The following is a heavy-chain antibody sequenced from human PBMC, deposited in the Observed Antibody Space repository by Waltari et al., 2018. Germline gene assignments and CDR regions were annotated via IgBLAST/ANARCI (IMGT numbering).Heavy chain of an antibody. CDR2: ISWNSGSI. D-gene: IGHD4-17*01. Sequence: EVQLVESGGGLVQPGRSLRLSCAASGFTFDDYAMHWVRQAPGKGLEWVSGISWNSGSIGYADSVKGRFTISRDNAKNSLYLQMNSLRAEDTALYYCAKGSGDYGDYPDFDYWGQGTLVTVSS. V-gene: IGHV3-9*01. J-gene: IGHJ4*02. CDR3: AKGSGDYGDYPDFDY. CDR1: GFTFDDYA.